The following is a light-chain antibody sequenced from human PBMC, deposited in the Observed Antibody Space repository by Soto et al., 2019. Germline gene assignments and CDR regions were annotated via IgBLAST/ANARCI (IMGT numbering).Light chain of an antibody. CDR1: KLGERF. CDR3: QAWDTTTDVV. J-gene: IGLJ2*01. V-gene: IGLV3-1*01. CDR2: EDS. Sequence: SYELTQPPSVSVSPGQTATITCSGNKLGERFICWFQQKPGQSPVLVMYEDSKRPSGIPERFSGSNSGNAATLTISGTQALDEADYYCQAWDTTTDVVFGGGTNLTVL.